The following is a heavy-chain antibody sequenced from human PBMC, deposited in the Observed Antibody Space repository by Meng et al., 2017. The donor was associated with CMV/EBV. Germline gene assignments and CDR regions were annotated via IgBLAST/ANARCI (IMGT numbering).Heavy chain of an antibody. CDR2: IYYSGST. CDR3: ARSYYYYYGMDV. V-gene: IGHV4-61*01. J-gene: IGHJ6*02. Sequence: GSLRLSCTVSGGSVSSGSYYWSWIRQPPGKGLEWIGYIYYSGSTNYNPSLKSRVTISVDTSKNQFSLKLSSVTAADTAVYYCARSYYYYYGMDVWGRGTTVTVSS. CDR1: GGSVSSGSYY.